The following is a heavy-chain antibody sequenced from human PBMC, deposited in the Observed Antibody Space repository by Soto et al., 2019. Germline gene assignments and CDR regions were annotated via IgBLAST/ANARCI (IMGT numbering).Heavy chain of an antibody. J-gene: IGHJ6*02. V-gene: IGHV3-74*01. D-gene: IGHD6-19*01. Sequence: GGSLRLSCAASGFTFSSYWMHWVRQAPGKGLVWVSRINSDGSSTSYADSVKGRFTISRDNAKNTLYLQMNSLRAEDTAVYYCASGIAVAGRGYYYYGMDVWGQGTTVTVSS. CDR1: GFTFSSYW. CDR3: ASGIAVAGRGYYYYGMDV. CDR2: INSDGSST.